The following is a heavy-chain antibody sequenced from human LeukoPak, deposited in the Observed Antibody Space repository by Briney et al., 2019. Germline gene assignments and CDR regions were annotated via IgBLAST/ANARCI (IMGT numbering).Heavy chain of an antibody. CDR2: IYYSGST. Sequence: SETLSLTCTVSGGSISSSSYYWGWIRQPPGKGLEWIGSIYYSGSTYYNPSLKSRVTISVDTSKNQFSLKLSSVTAAGTAVYYCARHSQLSVAGTVGYWGQGTLVTVSS. CDR3: ARHSQLSVAGTVGY. V-gene: IGHV4-39*01. CDR1: GGSISSSSYY. D-gene: IGHD6-19*01. J-gene: IGHJ4*02.